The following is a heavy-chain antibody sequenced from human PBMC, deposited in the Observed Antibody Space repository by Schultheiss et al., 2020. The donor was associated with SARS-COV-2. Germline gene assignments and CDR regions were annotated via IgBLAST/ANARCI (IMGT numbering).Heavy chain of an antibody. CDR1: GFTFRSYE. D-gene: IGHD5-12*01. Sequence: GGSLRLSCAASGFTFRSYEMNWVRQPPGKGLEWVSAISGRGYSTYYADSVKGRFTISRDNAKNSLYLQMNSLRAEDTAVYYCARDRGIVATTHFYYYGMDVWGQGTTVTVSS. V-gene: IGHV3-48*03. J-gene: IGHJ6*02. CDR2: ISGRGYST. CDR3: ARDRGIVATTHFYYYGMDV.